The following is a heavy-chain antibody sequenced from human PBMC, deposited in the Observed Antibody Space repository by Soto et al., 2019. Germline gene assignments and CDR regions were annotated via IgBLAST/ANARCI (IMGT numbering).Heavy chain of an antibody. CDR1: GFTFSSYG. D-gene: IGHD2-8*01. V-gene: IGHV3-30*18. CDR3: AKGPSGWEYCTSGVCYDYFYYGIEV. Sequence: PGGSLRLSCAASGFTFSSYGMHWVRQAPGKGLEWVAVISYDGSNKYYADSVKGRFTISRDNSKNTLYLQMNRLRAEDTAVYYCAKGPSGWEYCTSGVCYDYFYYGIEVWGQGNTVTVSS. CDR2: ISYDGSNK. J-gene: IGHJ6*02.